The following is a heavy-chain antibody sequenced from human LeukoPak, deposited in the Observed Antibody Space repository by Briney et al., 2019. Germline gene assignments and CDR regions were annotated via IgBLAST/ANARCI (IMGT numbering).Heavy chain of an antibody. V-gene: IGHV3-48*01. CDR1: GFSFSTYS. CDR2: ISSGGGTI. J-gene: IGHJ4*02. D-gene: IGHD3-10*01. Sequence: GGSVSLLCIASGFSFSTYSKNWVRQAPGEGMEWISYISSGGGTIHYADSVKGRFTISRDNAKNSLYLQMDSLRAEDTAVYYCARDPAGPFIYYNYRGQRTLVTVSS. CDR3: ARDPAGPFIYYNY.